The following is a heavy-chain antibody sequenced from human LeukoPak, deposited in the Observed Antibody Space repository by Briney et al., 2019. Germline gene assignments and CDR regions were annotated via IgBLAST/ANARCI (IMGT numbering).Heavy chain of an antibody. J-gene: IGHJ4*02. V-gene: IGHV3-33*06. CDR3: AKDLLTVTRPLDY. D-gene: IGHD4-17*01. CDR1: GFTFSSYG. CDR2: IWYDGSNK. Sequence: PGRSLRLSCAASGFTFSSYGMHWVRQAPGKGLEWVAVIWYDGSNKYYADSVKGRFTISRDNSKNTLYLQMNSLRAEDTAVYYCAKDLLTVTRPLDYWGQGTLVTVSS.